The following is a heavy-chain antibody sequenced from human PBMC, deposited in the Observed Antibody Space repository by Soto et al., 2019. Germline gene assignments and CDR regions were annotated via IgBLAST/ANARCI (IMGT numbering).Heavy chain of an antibody. CDR1: GYSFTSYW. V-gene: IGHV5-51*01. Sequence: GESLKISCKGSGYSFTSYWIGWVRQMPGKGPGWMGIIYPGDSDTRYSPSFQGQVTISADKSISTAYLQWSSLKASDTAMYYCARRGSIAVAGTGWNYYYYYGMDVWGQGTTVTVSS. D-gene: IGHD6-19*01. CDR2: IYPGDSDT. CDR3: ARRGSIAVAGTGWNYYYYYGMDV. J-gene: IGHJ6*02.